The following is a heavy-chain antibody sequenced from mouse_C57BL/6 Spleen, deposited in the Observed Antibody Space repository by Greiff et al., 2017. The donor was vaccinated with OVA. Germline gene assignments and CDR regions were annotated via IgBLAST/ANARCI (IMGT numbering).Heavy chain of an antibody. CDR2: IYPGDGDT. D-gene: IGHD4-1*01. J-gene: IGHJ2*01. V-gene: IGHV1-80*01. CDR1: GYAFSSYW. Sequence: QVQLQQSGAELVKPGASVKISCKASGYAFSSYWMNWVKQRPGQGLEWIGQIYPGDGDTNYNGQFKGKATLTEDKSSSTAYMQLSSLTSEDSAVYFCTRWGAGGYYFDDWGKGTTLTVSS. CDR3: TRWGAGGYYFDD.